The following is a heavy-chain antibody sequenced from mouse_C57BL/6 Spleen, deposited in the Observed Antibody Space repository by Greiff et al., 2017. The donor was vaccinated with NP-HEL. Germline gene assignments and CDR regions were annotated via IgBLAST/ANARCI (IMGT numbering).Heavy chain of an antibody. D-gene: IGHD1-1*01. V-gene: IGHV3-6*01. J-gene: IGHJ2*01. CDR3: AREGVYGSSFDY. CDR1: GYSITSGYY. CDR2: ISYDGSN. Sequence: VQLKESGPGLVKPSQSLSLTCSVTGYSITSGYYWNWIRQFPGNKLEWMGYISYDGSNNYNPSLKNRISITRDTSKNQFFLKLNSVTTEDTATYYCAREGVYGSSFDYWGQGTTLTVSS.